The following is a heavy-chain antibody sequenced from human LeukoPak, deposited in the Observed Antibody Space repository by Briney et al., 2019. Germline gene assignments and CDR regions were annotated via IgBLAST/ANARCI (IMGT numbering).Heavy chain of an antibody. CDR3: ARLGYCSGGSCYPYYYYMDV. Sequence: GGSLRLSCAASGFTFSSYWMSWVRQAPGKGLEWVANIKQDGSEKYYVDSVKGRFTISRDNAKNSLYLQMNSLRAEDTAVCYCARLGYCSGGSCYPYYYYMDVWGKGTTVTVSS. V-gene: IGHV3-7*01. D-gene: IGHD2-15*01. CDR2: IKQDGSEK. CDR1: GFTFSSYW. J-gene: IGHJ6*03.